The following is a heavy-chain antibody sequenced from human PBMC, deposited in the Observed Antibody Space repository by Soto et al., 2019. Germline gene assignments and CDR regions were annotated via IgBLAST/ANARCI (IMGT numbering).Heavy chain of an antibody. J-gene: IGHJ4*02. CDR1: GFTVSNNY. CDR3: AAQPGGGGY. CDR2: IYSGGYT. V-gene: IGHV3-53*01. Sequence: EVQLVESGGGLIQPGGSLRLSCAVSGFTVSNNYMSWVRQAPGKGLEGVSVIYSGGYTAYGDSVKGRFTISRDNSKNTQYLKMKSRGADRRAGFYCAAQPGGGGYWGQGTLVTVSS. D-gene: IGHD3-10*01.